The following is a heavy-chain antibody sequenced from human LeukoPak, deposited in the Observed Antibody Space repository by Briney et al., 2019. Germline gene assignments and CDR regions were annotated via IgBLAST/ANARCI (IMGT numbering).Heavy chain of an antibody. D-gene: IGHD6-13*01. Sequence: SETLSLTCTVSGGPISSYYWSWIRQPPGKGLEWIGYIHGRGSTNYNPSFKSRITISLDTSKNQFSLKLNSVTAADTAVYYCARGEYSSSWYTNYWGQGTLVTVSS. CDR1: GGPISSYY. V-gene: IGHV4-59*01. J-gene: IGHJ4*02. CDR3: ARGEYSSSWYTNY. CDR2: IHGRGST.